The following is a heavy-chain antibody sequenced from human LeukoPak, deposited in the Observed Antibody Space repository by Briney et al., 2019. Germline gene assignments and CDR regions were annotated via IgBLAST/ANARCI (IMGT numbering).Heavy chain of an antibody. CDR3: ARVSGSPTQYYYYGMDV. D-gene: IGHD1-26*01. V-gene: IGHV1-69*01. CDR2: IIPIFGTA. CDR1: GGTFSSYA. J-gene: IGHJ6*02. Sequence: ASVTVSCTASGGTFSSYAISWVRQAPGQGLEWMGGIIPIFGTANYAQKFQGRVTITADESTSTAYMELSSLRSEDTAVYYCARVSGSPTQYYYYGMDVWGQGTTVTVSS.